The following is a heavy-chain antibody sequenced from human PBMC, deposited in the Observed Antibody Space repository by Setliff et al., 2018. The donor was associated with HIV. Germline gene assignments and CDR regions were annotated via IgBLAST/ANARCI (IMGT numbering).Heavy chain of an antibody. V-gene: IGHV3-30*02. D-gene: IGHD6-19*01. CDR2: IRSDESDK. CDR3: ARDPGSGWYVNRYLDY. J-gene: IGHJ4*02. Sequence: GGSLRLSCAASGFTFSSYGMHWVRQAPGKGLEWVAFIRSDESDKHYADSVKGRFTISRDNSKNMLYLQMNSLRAEDTAVYYCARDPGSGWYVNRYLDYWGQGTLVTVSS. CDR1: GFTFSSYG.